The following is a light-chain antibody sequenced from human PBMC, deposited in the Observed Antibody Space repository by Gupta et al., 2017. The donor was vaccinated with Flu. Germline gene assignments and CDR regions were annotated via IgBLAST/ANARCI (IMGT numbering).Light chain of an antibody. CDR1: TSNIGTND. V-gene: IGLV1-47*01. CDR2: KNN. CDR3: VAWDDRLNGRV. J-gene: IGLJ3*02. Sequence: SLLTHPPSPSLTPRQRVTLSCSGSTSNIGTNDVFWYQQLPGAAPTLLMSKNNQRPSGVPERFSGAKSDASASLAVSGLRSEDEGDYYCVAWDDRLNGRVFGGGTKLTVL.